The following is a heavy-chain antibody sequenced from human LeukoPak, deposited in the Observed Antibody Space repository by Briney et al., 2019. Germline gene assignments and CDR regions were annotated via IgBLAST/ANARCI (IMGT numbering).Heavy chain of an antibody. CDR3: ASLDIVGATFDL. D-gene: IGHD1-26*01. V-gene: IGHV4-34*01. CDR2: IYHSGST. Sequence: SETLSVTCAVYGGSFSGYYWSWIRQPPGKGLEWIGSIYHSGSTYYNPSLKSRVTISVDTSKNQFSLKLSSVTAADTPVYYCASLDIVGATFDLWGRGTLVTVSS. CDR1: GGSFSGYY. J-gene: IGHJ2*01.